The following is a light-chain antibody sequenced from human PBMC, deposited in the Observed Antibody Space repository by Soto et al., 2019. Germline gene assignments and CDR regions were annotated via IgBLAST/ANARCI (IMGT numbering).Light chain of an antibody. J-gene: IGLJ2*01. Sequence: QSVLTQPPSVSGAPGQRVTLSCTGNSSNLGAGYDVHWYQQLPGAAPKLVIFGNRNRPSGVPERFSGSKSGTSASLAITGLQAEDEADYYCQTWDTHVIFGGGTKLTVL. V-gene: IGLV1-40*01. CDR2: GNR. CDR1: SSNLGAGYD. CDR3: QTWDTHVI.